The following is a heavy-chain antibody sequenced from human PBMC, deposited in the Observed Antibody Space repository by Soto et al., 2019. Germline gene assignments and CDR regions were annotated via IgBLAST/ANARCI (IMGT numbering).Heavy chain of an antibody. V-gene: IGHV3-23*01. Sequence: GSLRLSCTASGFTFFTYAMTWVRQAPGKGLEWVSSITDTGVSTYYADSVKGRFTISRDNSKNTLYLQMNSLRTDDSAVYYCAKDTPVVMFLFDSWGRGTLVTVSS. CDR1: GFTFFTYA. CDR2: ITDTGVST. J-gene: IGHJ4*02. D-gene: IGHD2-15*01. CDR3: AKDTPVVMFLFDS.